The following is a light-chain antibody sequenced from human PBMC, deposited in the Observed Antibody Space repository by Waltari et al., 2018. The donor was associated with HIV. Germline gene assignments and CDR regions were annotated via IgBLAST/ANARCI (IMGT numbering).Light chain of an antibody. V-gene: IGLV3-25*03. Sequence: YELTQPPSMSVSPGQTAKITCSGDVLAKQYAYWYQRKPGQAPVLVMSKDTERPSEIPERCSGSSSGTTVTLTISGVQAEDEADYHCQSSDDSCPWIFGGGTKMIVL. J-gene: IGLJ2*01. CDR2: KDT. CDR3: QSSDDSCPWI. CDR1: VLAKQY.